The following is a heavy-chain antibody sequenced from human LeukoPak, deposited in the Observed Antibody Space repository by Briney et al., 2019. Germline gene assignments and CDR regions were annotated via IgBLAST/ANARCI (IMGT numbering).Heavy chain of an antibody. Sequence: GGSLRLSCAASGFTFSSYAINWVRQAPGKGLEWVSAINGRGDNTYYADSVKGRFTISRDNSKSTLFLQMNSLRAEVTALYYCAKDRVSPGFNLFDPWGQGTLVTVSS. J-gene: IGHJ5*02. V-gene: IGHV3-23*01. CDR2: INGRGDNT. CDR3: AKDRVSPGFNLFDP. D-gene: IGHD2/OR15-2a*01. CDR1: GFTFSSYA.